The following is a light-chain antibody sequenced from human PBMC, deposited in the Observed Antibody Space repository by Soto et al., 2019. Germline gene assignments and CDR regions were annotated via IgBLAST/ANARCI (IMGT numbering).Light chain of an antibody. CDR1: QDISFH. Sequence: DIQMTQSPSSLSASVGDRVSITCQASQDISFHLNWYQQKPGKAPKLLIYEASSLETGVPSRFSGSGSGTDFTFTIASLQPEDIATYYFQQYDDLLSFGQGTRLEIK. CDR3: QQYDDLLS. J-gene: IGKJ5*01. CDR2: EAS. V-gene: IGKV1-33*01.